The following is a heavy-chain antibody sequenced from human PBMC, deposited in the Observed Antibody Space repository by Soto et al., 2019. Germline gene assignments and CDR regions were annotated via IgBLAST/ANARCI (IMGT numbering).Heavy chain of an antibody. CDR3: ASIRANTYYYGMDV. CDR2: IIPILGTA. D-gene: IGHD3-10*01. J-gene: IGHJ6*02. V-gene: IGHV1-69*11. Sequence: QVQLVQSGAEVKKPGSSVKVSCKASGGTFSSYAISWVRQAPGQGLEWMGGIIPILGTADYAQKFQGRVTITAAESTSTAYMELSSLRSEDTAVYYCASIRANTYYYGMDVWGQGTTVTVSS. CDR1: GGTFSSYA.